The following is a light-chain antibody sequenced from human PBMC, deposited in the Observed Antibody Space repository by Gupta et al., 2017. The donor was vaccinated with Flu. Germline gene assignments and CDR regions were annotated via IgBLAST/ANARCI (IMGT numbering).Light chain of an antibody. CDR1: RIGSSY. CDR3: QQYGSSPRMHT. Sequence: PLLLSAGGRAPSSCGSKRIGSSYLAWYQQKPGQAPRLLIYDASNRATGIPARFSGSGSGTDFTLTISRLEPEDFAVYYCQQYGSSPRMHTFGQGTKVEIK. J-gene: IGKJ2*01. CDR2: DAS. V-gene: IGKV3-11*01.